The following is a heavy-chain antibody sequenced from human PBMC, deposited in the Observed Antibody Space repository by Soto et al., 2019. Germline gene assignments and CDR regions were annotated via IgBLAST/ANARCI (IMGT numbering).Heavy chain of an antibody. D-gene: IGHD2-2*01. CDR1: GYTFTSYG. V-gene: IGHV1-18*01. Sequence: ASVKVSCKASGYTFTSYGISWVRQAPGQGLEWMGWISAYNGNTNYAQKLQGRVTMTTDTSTSTAYMELRSLRSDDTAVYYCARVTTLVVPVYYYYYMDVWGKGTTVTVSS. CDR2: ISAYNGNT. J-gene: IGHJ6*03. CDR3: ARVTTLVVPVYYYYYMDV.